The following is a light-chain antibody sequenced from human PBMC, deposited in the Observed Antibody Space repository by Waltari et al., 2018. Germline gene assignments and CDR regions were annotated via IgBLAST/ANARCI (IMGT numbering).Light chain of an antibody. Sequence: SVLTQPPSVSGTPGQRVTIPCSGSTSNIGAGHDVHWYQHLPGTAPNLLIYGNNNRPSGVPDRFSGSKSGTSASLAITGLQADDEADYFCQSFDNMLSGGVVFGGGTKLAVL. J-gene: IGLJ2*01. V-gene: IGLV1-40*01. CDR2: GNN. CDR1: TSNIGAGHD. CDR3: QSFDNMLSGGVV.